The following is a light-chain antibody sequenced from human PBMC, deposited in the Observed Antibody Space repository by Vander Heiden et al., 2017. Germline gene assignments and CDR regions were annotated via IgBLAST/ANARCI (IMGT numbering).Light chain of an antibody. Sequence: QSVLTQPPSASGTPGQRVTISCSGSSSNIGSNTVIWYQQLPGTAPKLLIYSNNQRPSGVPDRFSGSKSGTSASLAISGLQSEDEADYYCAAWDDSLNGLYVFGTGTKVTVL. V-gene: IGLV1-44*01. J-gene: IGLJ1*01. CDR1: SSNIGSNT. CDR3: AAWDDSLNGLYV. CDR2: SNN.